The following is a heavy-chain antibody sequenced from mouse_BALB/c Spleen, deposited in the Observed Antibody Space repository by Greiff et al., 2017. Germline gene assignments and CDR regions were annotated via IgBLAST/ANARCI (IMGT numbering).Heavy chain of an antibody. CDR1: GYTFTDYN. Sequence: EVQLQQSGPELVKPGASVKISCKASGYTFTDYNMHWVKQSHGKSLEWIGYIYPYNGGTGYNQKFKSKATLTVDNSSSTAYMELRSLTSEDSAVYYCARELGVYWYFDVWGAGTTVTVSS. J-gene: IGHJ1*01. CDR3: ARELGVYWYFDV. CDR2: IYPYNGGT. D-gene: IGHD4-1*01. V-gene: IGHV1S29*02.